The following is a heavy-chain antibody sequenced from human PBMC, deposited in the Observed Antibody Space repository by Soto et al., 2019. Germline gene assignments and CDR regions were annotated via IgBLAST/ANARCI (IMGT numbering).Heavy chain of an antibody. D-gene: IGHD5-12*01. CDR1: GFTFSDYS. J-gene: IGHJ6*02. V-gene: IGHV3-11*06. CDR2: ISSSSSYT. Sequence: QVQLVESGGGLVKPGGSLRLSCAASGFTFSDYSMSWIRQAPGKGLEWVSYISSSSSYTNYADSVKGRFTISRDNAKNSLYLQMNSLRAEDTAVYYCARDLVEMATMAYYYYGMDVWGQGTTVTVSS. CDR3: ARDLVEMATMAYYYYGMDV.